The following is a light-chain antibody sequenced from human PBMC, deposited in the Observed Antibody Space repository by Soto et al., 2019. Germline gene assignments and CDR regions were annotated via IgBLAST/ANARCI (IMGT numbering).Light chain of an antibody. CDR2: KAS. Sequence: DIQMTQSPSTLSASVGDRVTITCRASQSISSWLAWYQQKPGKAPKLLIYKASSLESGVPSRFSGSGSGTEFTLTISSLQPDDFATYYCQQYNSYPYTFGQGTNQEIK. V-gene: IGKV1-5*03. CDR3: QQYNSYPYT. J-gene: IGKJ2*01. CDR1: QSISSW.